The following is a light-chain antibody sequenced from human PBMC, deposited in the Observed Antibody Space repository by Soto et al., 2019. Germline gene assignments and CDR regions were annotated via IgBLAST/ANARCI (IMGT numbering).Light chain of an antibody. Sequence: EIVLTQSPSTLALSPGSRANLSCRASQRVSSGYLAWYQQKPGQSPRLLIYGASTRATGVPARFSGSGSGTELTLTISNLQSEDFAVYHCQQYDKWPRTFGHGTKVDIK. J-gene: IGKJ1*01. CDR1: QRVSSGY. CDR2: GAS. CDR3: QQYDKWPRT. V-gene: IGKV3-15*01.